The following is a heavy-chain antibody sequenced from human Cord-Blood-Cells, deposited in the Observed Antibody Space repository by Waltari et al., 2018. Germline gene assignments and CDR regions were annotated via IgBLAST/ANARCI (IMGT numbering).Heavy chain of an antibody. J-gene: IGHJ3*02. V-gene: IGHV1-24*01. CDR2: FEPEDGEN. CDR1: GYTLPELS. CDR3: AIIPSAGDVDAFDI. Sequence: QVQLVQSGAEVKKPGAAVKVSCKVSGYTLPELSMHWLRQAPGKWLEWMGGFEPEDGENIYAQKFQGRVTMNEDTATETAYMELSSLRSGDTAVYDCAIIPSAGDVDAFDIWGQGTMVTVSS. D-gene: IGHD2-2*01.